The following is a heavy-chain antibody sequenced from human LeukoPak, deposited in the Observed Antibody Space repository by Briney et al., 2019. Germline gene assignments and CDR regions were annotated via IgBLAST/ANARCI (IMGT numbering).Heavy chain of an antibody. CDR3: ARGHGQ. CDR2: ISYDGSNK. Sequence: PGRSLRLSCAASGFTFSSYGMHWVRQAPGKGLEWVAVISYDGSNKYYADSVKGRFTISRDNSKNTLYLQMNSLTAEDTAVYYCARGHGQWGQGTLVTVSS. J-gene: IGHJ4*02. V-gene: IGHV3-30*03. CDR1: GFTFSSYG.